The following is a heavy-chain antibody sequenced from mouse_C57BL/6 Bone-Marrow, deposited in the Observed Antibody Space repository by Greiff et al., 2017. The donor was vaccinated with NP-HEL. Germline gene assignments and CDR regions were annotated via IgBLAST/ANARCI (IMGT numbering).Heavy chain of an antibody. V-gene: IGHV2-9-1*01. CDR1: GFSLTSYA. J-gene: IGHJ4*01. D-gene: IGHD2-4*01. Sequence: VQVVESGPGLVAPSQSLSITCTVSGFSLTSYAISWVRQPPGKGLEWLGVIWTGGGTNYNSALKSRLSISKDNSKSQVFLKMNSLQTDDTARYYCAREDDYDYYAMDYWGQGTSVTVSS. CDR2: IWTGGGT. CDR3: AREDDYDYYAMDY.